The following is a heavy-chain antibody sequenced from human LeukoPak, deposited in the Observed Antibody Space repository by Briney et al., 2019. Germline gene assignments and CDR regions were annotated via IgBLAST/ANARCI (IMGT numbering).Heavy chain of an antibody. CDR2: ISAYNGNT. CDR3: ARGNWNDHNFDY. V-gene: IGHV1-18*01. CDR1: GYTYTSYG. J-gene: IGHJ4*02. Sequence: ASVKVSCKASGYTYTSYGISWVRQAAGQWLEWMGWISAYNGNTNYAQKLHGRVTMTTDTSTSTAYMELRSLRSDDTAVYYCARGNWNDHNFDYWGQGTLVTVSS. D-gene: IGHD1-20*01.